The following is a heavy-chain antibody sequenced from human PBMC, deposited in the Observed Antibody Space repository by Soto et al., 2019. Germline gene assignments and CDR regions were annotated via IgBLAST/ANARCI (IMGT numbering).Heavy chain of an antibody. CDR2: IIPIFGTA. V-gene: IGHV1-69*01. J-gene: IGHJ4*02. D-gene: IGHD3-10*01. CDR1: GGTFSSYA. Sequence: QVQLVQSGAEVKKPGSSVKVSCKASGGTFSSYAISWVRQAPGQGLEWMGGIIPIFGTANYAQKFQGRVTITADESTSTAYMGLSSLRSEDTAVYYCARGGGRSSGSYSLTDYWGQGTLVTVSS. CDR3: ARGGGRSSGSYSLTDY.